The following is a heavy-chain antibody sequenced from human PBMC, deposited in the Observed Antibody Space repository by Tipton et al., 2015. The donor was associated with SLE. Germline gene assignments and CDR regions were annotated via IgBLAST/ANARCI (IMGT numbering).Heavy chain of an antibody. Sequence: TLSLTCAVYGGSFSAYYWTWIRQSPGKGLEWIAAVNHRGSTNYRPSLRSRVTISVDTSKNQFSLKLRSVTAADTAVYYCARKVNGQRWLQWGAFDIWGQGTMVTVSS. J-gene: IGHJ3*02. D-gene: IGHD5-24*01. CDR2: VNHRGST. V-gene: IGHV4-34*01. CDR3: ARKVNGQRWLQWGAFDI. CDR1: GGSFSAYY.